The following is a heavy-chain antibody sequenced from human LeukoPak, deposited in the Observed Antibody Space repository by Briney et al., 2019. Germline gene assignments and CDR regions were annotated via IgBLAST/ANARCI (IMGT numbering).Heavy chain of an antibody. J-gene: IGHJ4*02. CDR2: IYYSGST. CDR3: ARNLLGDY. CDR1: GGSISSYY. Sequence: TSVTLSLTCTVSGGSISSYYWSWIRQPPGKGLEWIGYIYYSGSTNYNPSLKSRVTISVDTSKNQFSLKLSSVTAADTAVYYCARNLLGDYWGQGTLVTVSS. D-gene: IGHD2-15*01. V-gene: IGHV4-59*01.